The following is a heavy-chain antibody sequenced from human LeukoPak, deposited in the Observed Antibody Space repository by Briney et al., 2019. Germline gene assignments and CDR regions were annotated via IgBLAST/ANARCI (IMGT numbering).Heavy chain of an antibody. CDR3: AKDASLAAGPDY. Sequence: PGGSLRLSCAASGFTFSSYGMHWVRQAPGKGLEWVAFIRYDGSNKYYADSVKGRFTISRDNSKNTLYLQMNSLRAEDTAVYYCAKDASLAAGPDYWGQGTLVTVSS. CDR2: IRYDGSNK. V-gene: IGHV3-30*02. D-gene: IGHD6-6*01. J-gene: IGHJ4*02. CDR1: GFTFSSYG.